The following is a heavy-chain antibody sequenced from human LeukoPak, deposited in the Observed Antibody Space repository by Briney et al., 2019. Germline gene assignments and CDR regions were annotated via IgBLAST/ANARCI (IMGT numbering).Heavy chain of an antibody. CDR2: ISNSGSTI. CDR1: GFTFSDFY. Sequence: GGSLRLSCAASGFTFSDFYMTWIRQAPGKGLEWDSYISNSGSTIYYADSVKGRFTISRDNAKNSLYLQMNSLRAEDTAVYYCARSADRSGYFREITLYYFDYWGQGALVTVSS. V-gene: IGHV3-11*01. D-gene: IGHD3-22*01. J-gene: IGHJ4*02. CDR3: ARSADRSGYFREITLYYFDY.